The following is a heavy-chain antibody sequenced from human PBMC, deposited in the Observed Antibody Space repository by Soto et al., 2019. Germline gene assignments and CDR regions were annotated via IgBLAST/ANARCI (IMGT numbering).Heavy chain of an antibody. CDR2: INAGNGDT. CDR3: ARELQGLYYFDF. D-gene: IGHD4-4*01. Sequence: GASVNVSCKTSGYIFTSYAMHWVRQAPGQRLEWMGWINAGNGDTKYSQKFQGRVTITRDTSANTAFMELSSLRSEDTAIYYCARELQGLYYFDFWGQGTLVTVSS. J-gene: IGHJ4*02. V-gene: IGHV1-3*01. CDR1: GYIFTSYA.